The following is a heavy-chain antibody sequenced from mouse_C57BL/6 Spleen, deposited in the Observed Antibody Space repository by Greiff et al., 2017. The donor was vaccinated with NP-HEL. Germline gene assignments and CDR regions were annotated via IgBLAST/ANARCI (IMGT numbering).Heavy chain of an antibody. Sequence: VQLQQPGAELVKPGASVKLSCKASGYTFTSYWMHWVKQRPGQGLEWIGEIDPSDSYTNYNQKFKGKSTLTVDKSSSTAYMQLSSLTSEDSAVYYCARRGTTVVAPYYAMDYWGQGTSVTVSS. CDR2: IDPSDSYT. J-gene: IGHJ4*01. CDR3: ARRGTTVVAPYYAMDY. CDR1: GYTFTSYW. D-gene: IGHD1-1*01. V-gene: IGHV1-69*01.